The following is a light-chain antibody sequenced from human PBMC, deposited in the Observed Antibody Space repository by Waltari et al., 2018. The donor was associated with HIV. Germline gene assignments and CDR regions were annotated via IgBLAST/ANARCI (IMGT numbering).Light chain of an antibody. V-gene: IGLV2-8*01. CDR2: EFS. CDR1: SSDVGGYNY. J-gene: IGLJ1*01. Sequence: QSALTQPPSASGSPGQSVTISCTGTSSDVGGYNYVSWYQQHPGKAPKLIVYEFSSRPSGVPDRFSGSKSGNTASLTVSWLQAEDEADYYCSSYAGSNNFVFGTGTKVTVL. CDR3: SSYAGSNNFV.